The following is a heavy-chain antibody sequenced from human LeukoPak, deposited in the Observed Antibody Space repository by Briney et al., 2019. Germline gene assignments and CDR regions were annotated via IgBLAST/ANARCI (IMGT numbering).Heavy chain of an antibody. CDR2: TSYRSKWYY. CDR1: VDSVSSNSAS. V-gene: IGHV6-1*01. CDR3: VRGGEAYHFPFDY. D-gene: IGHD3-3*01. Sequence: SQTLSLTCAISVDSVSSNSASWNWIRQSPSRGLEWLGRTSYRSKWYYDYAVSVKSRITINPDTSKNQFSLQLNSVTPEDTAVYYCVRGGEAYHFPFDYWGQGTLVTVSS. J-gene: IGHJ4*02.